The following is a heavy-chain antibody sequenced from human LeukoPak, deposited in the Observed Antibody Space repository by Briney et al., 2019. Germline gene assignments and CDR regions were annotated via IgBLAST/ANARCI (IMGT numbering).Heavy chain of an antibody. D-gene: IGHD2-2*01. CDR1: GYTFSNFG. Sequence: ASVRVSCKTSGYTFSNFGINWVRQAPGQGLEWMGWISGNNDNPNYGQKFQGRFTVTTDSSTSTAYMELRNLTFDDTAVYYCARDGTSTDDYWGQGTLATVSS. CDR3: ARDGTSTDDY. J-gene: IGHJ4*02. CDR2: ISGNNDNP. V-gene: IGHV1-18*01.